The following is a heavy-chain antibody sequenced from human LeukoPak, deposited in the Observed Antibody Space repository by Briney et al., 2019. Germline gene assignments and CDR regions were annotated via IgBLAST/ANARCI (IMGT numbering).Heavy chain of an antibody. D-gene: IGHD5-18*01. V-gene: IGHV3-23*01. Sequence: PGGSLRLSCAASGFTFSDFAMIWVRQPPGKGLEWVSSTFQGGGEIHYADSVRGRSTISRDNSRSTLFLQMNSLRREDTAIYYCATYRQVMLPFESWGQGTLVTVSS. CDR3: ATYRQVMLPFES. CDR2: TFQGGGEI. J-gene: IGHJ4*02. CDR1: GFTFSDFA.